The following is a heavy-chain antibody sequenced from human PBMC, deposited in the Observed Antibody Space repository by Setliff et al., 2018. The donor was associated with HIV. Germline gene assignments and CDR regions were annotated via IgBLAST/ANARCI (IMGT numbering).Heavy chain of an antibody. CDR3: ARASSDIPGVDSNYFDD. J-gene: IGHJ4*02. CDR2: IYYSGST. V-gene: IGHV4-59*08. Sequence: SETLSLTCSVSGGSVSNYYWRWIRQPPGKGLEWIAHIYYSGSTDYNPSLKIRVTITVDTSKSQIFLMLSSVAAADTAVYYCARASSDIPGVDSNYFDDWGQGTLVTVSS. CDR1: GGSVSNYY. D-gene: IGHD2-2*01.